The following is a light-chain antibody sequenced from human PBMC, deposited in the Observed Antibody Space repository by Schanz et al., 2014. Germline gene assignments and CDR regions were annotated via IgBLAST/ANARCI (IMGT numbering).Light chain of an antibody. V-gene: IGLV2-14*01. Sequence: QSALTQPASVSGSPGQSITISCTGTSSDVGGYNYVSWYQQYPGKAPKLMIYDVSIRPSGVSNRFSGSKSGNTASLTISGLQAEDEADYYCNSFTSSHTHVFGGGTKLTVL. CDR3: NSFTSSHTHV. CDR2: DVS. CDR1: SSDVGGYNY. J-gene: IGLJ3*02.